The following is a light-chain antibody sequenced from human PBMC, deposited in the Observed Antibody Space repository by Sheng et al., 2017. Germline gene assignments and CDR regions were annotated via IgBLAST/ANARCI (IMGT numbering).Light chain of an antibody. Sequence: QSVLTQPPSVSAAPGQKVTISCSGSSSNIGINSVSWYQQFPGSAPKLLMFENNKRPSGIPDRFSGSKSGTSATLGITGLQTGDEADYYCGTWDTTLSIGVFGGGTKVTVL. CDR2: ENN. J-gene: IGLJ3*02. CDR1: SSNIGINS. V-gene: IGLV1-51*02. CDR3: GTWDTTLSIGV.